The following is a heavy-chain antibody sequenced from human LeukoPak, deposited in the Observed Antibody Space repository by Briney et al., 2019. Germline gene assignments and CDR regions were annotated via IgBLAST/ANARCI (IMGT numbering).Heavy chain of an antibody. CDR3: ATRGY. D-gene: IGHD3-10*01. J-gene: IGHJ4*02. CDR1: GVSISSYY. V-gene: IGHV4-59*08. Sequence: SETLSLTCTVSGVSISSYYWQWLRQPPGKGLEWIGYIYNSGSNNYNPSLKSRVTISIDTSKNQFSLKLTSVTAADTAAYYCATRGYWGQGTLVTVSS. CDR2: IYNSGSN.